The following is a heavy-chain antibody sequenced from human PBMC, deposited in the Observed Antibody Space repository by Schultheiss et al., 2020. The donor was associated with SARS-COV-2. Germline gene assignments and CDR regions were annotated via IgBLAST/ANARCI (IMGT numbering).Heavy chain of an antibody. CDR2: ISSSSSTI. D-gene: IGHD2-21*01. Sequence: GGSLRLSCSASGFTFSDSGMNWVRQAPGKGLEWVSYISSSSSTIYYADSVKGRFTISRDNSKNTLYLQMNSLRADDTAVYFCARRAESGPYYFDSWGQGSLVTVSS. CDR3: ARRAESGPYYFDS. J-gene: IGHJ4*02. CDR1: GFTFSDSG. V-gene: IGHV3-48*01.